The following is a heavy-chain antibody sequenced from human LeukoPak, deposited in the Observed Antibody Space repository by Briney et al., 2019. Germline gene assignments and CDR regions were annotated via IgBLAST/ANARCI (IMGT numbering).Heavy chain of an antibody. Sequence: PSETLSLTCTVSGGSISGYYWTWIRQPPGKGLEWIGSVYDSGSTNYNPSLKSRVTISRDTSKNQLSLKLKSVTAADTAVYYCMRGDHYAADSFWGQGTLVTVSS. V-gene: IGHV4-59*01. J-gene: IGHJ4*02. D-gene: IGHD4-17*01. CDR2: VYDSGST. CDR3: MRGDHYAADSF. CDR1: GGSISGYY.